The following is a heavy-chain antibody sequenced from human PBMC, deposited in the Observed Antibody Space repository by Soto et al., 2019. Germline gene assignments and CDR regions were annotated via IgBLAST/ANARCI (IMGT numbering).Heavy chain of an antibody. CDR2: TYYRSKWSN. CDR3: AKERVQIKGYYFDF. J-gene: IGHJ4*01. Sequence: PARGLEWLGRTYYRSKWSNDYAVSVKSRITINPDTSKNQFSLQLSSVTPEDTAMYFCAKERVQIKGYYFDFWVHGTLVTVSS. V-gene: IGHV6-1*01. D-gene: IGHD1-1*01.